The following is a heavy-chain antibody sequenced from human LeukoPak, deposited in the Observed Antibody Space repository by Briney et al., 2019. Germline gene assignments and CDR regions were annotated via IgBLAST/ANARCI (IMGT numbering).Heavy chain of an antibody. CDR2: IYNSGST. J-gene: IGHJ3*02. CDR1: GASISSYY. Sequence: SETPSLTCTVSGASISSYYWSWIRQPPGKGLEWIGYIYNSGSTNYNPSLTSRVTISVDTSKNQFSLKLSSVTAADTAVYYCARYYYDSGSYYSRFAFDIWGQGTMVTVSS. D-gene: IGHD3-10*01. CDR3: ARYYYDSGSYYSRFAFDI. V-gene: IGHV4-59*08.